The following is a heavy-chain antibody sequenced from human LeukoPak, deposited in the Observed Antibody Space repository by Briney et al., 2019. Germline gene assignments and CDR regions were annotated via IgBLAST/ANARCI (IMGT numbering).Heavy chain of an antibody. V-gene: IGHV4-31*03. CDR2: IYYSGST. CDR1: GGSISSGGYY. Sequence: NPSETLSLTCTVSGGSISSGGYYWSWIRQHPGKGLEWIGYIYYSGSTYYNPSLKSRVTISVDTSKNQFSLKLSSVTAADTAVYYCARDSQGPGWFDPWGQGTLVTVSS. CDR3: ARDSQGPGWFDP. J-gene: IGHJ5*02.